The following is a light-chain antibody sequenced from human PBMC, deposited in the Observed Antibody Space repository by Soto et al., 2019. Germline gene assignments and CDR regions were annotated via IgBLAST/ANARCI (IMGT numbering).Light chain of an antibody. Sequence: DIVMTQSPDSLAVSLGERATINCKSSQSVLYSSNNKNYLAWYQQQPGQPPKLLIYWASTRASGVPDRFSGSGSGTDFTLTISSLQAEDVAVYYCQQYYSSPLTFVGGTKVEIK. CDR3: QQYYSSPLT. V-gene: IGKV4-1*01. J-gene: IGKJ4*01. CDR2: WAS. CDR1: QSVLYSSNNKNY.